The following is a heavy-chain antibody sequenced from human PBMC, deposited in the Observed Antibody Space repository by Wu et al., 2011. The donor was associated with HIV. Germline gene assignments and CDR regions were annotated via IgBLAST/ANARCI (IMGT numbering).Heavy chain of an antibody. D-gene: IGHD6-6*01. CDR1: GGTFSSYA. V-gene: IGHV1-69*15. J-gene: IGHJ6*03. Sequence: QVQLVQSGAEVKKPGSSVKVSCKASGGTFSSYAISWVRQAPGQGLEWMGRIIPIFGTANYAQKFQGRVTITADESTSTAYMELSSLRSEDTAVYYCASPAEYSSSRGWNYMDVWGKGTTVTVSS. CDR3: ASPAEYSSSRGWNYMDV. CDR2: IIPIFGTA.